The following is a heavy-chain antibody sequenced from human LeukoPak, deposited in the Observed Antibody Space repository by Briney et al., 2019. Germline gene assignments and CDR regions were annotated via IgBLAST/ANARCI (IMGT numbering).Heavy chain of an antibody. CDR3: ATFSVAGTSDPDY. CDR1: GYTFTGYY. CDR2: ISAYNGNT. Sequence: ASVKVSCKASGYTFTGYYMHWVRQAPGQGLEWMGWISAYNGNTNYAQKLQGRVTMTTDTSTSTAYMELRSLRSDDTAVYYCATFSVAGTSDPDYWGQGTLVTVSS. J-gene: IGHJ4*02. D-gene: IGHD6-19*01. V-gene: IGHV1-18*04.